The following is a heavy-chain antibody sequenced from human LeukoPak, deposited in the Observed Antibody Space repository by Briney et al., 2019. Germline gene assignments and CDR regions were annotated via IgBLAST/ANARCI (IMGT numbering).Heavy chain of an antibody. J-gene: IGHJ4*02. D-gene: IGHD3-10*01. CDR1: GGSISSSNW. CDR3: ARDARYGSGSYYDY. CDR2: IYHSGST. V-gene: IGHV4-4*02. Sequence: SETLSLTCAVSGGSISSSNWWSWVRQPPGKGLEWIGEIYHSGSTNCNPSLKSRVTISVDKSKNQFSLKLSSVTAADTAVYYCARDARYGSGSYYDYWGQGTLVTVSS.